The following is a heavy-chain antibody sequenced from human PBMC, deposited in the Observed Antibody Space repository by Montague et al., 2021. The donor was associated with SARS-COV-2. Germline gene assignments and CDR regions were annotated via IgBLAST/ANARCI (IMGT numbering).Heavy chain of an antibody. D-gene: IGHD2-15*01. V-gene: IGHV5-51*01. CDR2: IYPGDSDT. J-gene: IGHJ4*02. CDR3: ARTPRYCSGSSYSSGGEFDY. Sequence: QSGAEVKKPGESLKISCKGSGYGFTSYWIDWVRQVPGKGLEWWGGIYPGDSDTRYSPSFHGQVTISAAKSISTAYQQWGSLKASDTAMYYCARTPRYCSGSSYSSGGEFDYWGQGTLVTVSS. CDR1: GYGFTSYW.